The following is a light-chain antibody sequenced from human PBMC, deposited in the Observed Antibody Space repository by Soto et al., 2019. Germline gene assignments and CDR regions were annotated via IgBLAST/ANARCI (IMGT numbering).Light chain of an antibody. Sequence: EIVLTQSPGTLSLSPGERATLSCRASQSISSNYLAWYQQKPGQAPRLLIHGASTRATGIPDRFSGTGSGTDFTLTISRLEPEDFAVYYCQHFGDSPITFGQGTRLEIK. CDR2: GAS. V-gene: IGKV3-20*01. J-gene: IGKJ5*01. CDR3: QHFGDSPIT. CDR1: QSISSNY.